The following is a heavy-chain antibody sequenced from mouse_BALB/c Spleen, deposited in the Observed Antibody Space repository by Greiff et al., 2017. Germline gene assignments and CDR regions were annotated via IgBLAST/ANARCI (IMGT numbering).Heavy chain of an antibody. J-gene: IGHJ2*01. D-gene: IGHD2-10*02. Sequence: DVKLQESGPGLVKPSQTVSLTCTVTGISITTGNYRWSWIRQFPGNKLEWIGYIYYSGTITYNPSLTSRTTITRDTSKNQFFLEMNSLTAEDTATYYCARAQYGNYFDYWGQGTTLTVSS. CDR3: ARAQYGNYFDY. V-gene: IGHV3-5*02. CDR2: IYYSGTI. CDR1: GISITTGNYR.